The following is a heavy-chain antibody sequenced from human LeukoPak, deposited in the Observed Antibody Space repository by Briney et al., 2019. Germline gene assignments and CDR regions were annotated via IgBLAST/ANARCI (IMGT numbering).Heavy chain of an antibody. D-gene: IGHD3-3*01. CDR2: INPNSGGT. J-gene: IGHJ6*04. CDR1: GYTFTGYY. CDR3: ARADFWSGYYPGAQDV. Sequence: ASVKVSCKASGYTFTGYYMHWVRQAPGQGLEWMGWINPNSGGTNYAQKFQGRVTMTRDTSISTAYMELNRLRSDDTAVYYCARADFWSGYYPGAQDVWGKGTTVTVSS. V-gene: IGHV1-2*02.